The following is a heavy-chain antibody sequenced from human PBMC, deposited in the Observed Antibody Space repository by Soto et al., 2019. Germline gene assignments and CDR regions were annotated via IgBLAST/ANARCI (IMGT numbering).Heavy chain of an antibody. D-gene: IGHD2-2*01. J-gene: IGHJ4*01. CDR1: GGTFSRYT. V-gene: IGHV1-69*13. CDR2: IIPIFGTP. Sequence: SVKVSCKASGGTFSRYTISWVRQAPGQGLEWMGGIIPIFGTPNYAQRFQGRVTIIADESTSTVYMELSSLRSEDTAVYYCASLGYCSSSGSYYGRDYWGQGTPVTVSS. CDR3: ASLGYCSSSGSYYGRDY.